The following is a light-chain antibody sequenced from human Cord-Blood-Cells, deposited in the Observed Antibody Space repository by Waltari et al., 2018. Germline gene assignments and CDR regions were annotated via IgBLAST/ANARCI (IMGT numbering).Light chain of an antibody. CDR2: AAS. CDR3: QQSYSTPYT. V-gene: IGKV1-39*01. Sequence: DIQVTQSPSSLSASIGDRVTITCRASKSISSYLNSYQQKTGKAPKLLIYAASSLQSGVPSRFSGSGSGTDFTLTISSLQPEDFATYYCQQSYSTPYTFGQGTKLEIK. CDR1: KSISSY. J-gene: IGKJ2*01.